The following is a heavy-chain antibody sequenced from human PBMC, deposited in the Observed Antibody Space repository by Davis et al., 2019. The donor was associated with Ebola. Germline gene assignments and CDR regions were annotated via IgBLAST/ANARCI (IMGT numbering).Heavy chain of an antibody. CDR2: ISGSGGNT. Sequence: GESLKISCADSVITFSSYAMTWVRQAPGKGLEWVSAISGSGGNTYYADSVKGRFTISRDNSKNTLYLQMNSLRAEDTAVYYCAKARIAALRFDPWGQGTLVTVSS. J-gene: IGHJ5*02. V-gene: IGHV3-23*01. CDR3: AKARIAALRFDP. D-gene: IGHD6-6*01. CDR1: VITFSSYA.